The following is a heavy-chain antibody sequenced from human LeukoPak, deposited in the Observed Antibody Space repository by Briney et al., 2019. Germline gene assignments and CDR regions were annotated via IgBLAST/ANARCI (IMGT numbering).Heavy chain of an antibody. CDR2: ISADGGST. CDR3: ARVVGYGNFDY. CDR1: GFTFINYW. V-gene: IGHV3-64*02. Sequence: GGSLRLSCAASGFTFINYWMSWVRQAPGEGLEYVSAISADGGSTYYADSVKGRFTISRDNSKNTLYLQMDSLRPEDMAIYYCARVVGYGNFDYWGQGALVTVSS. D-gene: IGHD2-15*01. J-gene: IGHJ4*02.